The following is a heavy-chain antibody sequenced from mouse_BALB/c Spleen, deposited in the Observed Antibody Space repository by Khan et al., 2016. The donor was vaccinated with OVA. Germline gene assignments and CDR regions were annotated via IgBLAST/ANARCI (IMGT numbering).Heavy chain of an antibody. J-gene: IGHJ3*01. CDR2: IWSGGNT. D-gene: IGHD2-14*01. Sequence: VQLQQSGPGLVQPSQSLSITCTVSGFSLTTYGVHWVRQSPGKGLEWLGLIWSGGNTDYNAAFISRLSITKDTSKSQVFFKMNSLQADDTARYYCARNSYMYDFTYWGQGTLGTVSA. CDR3: ARNSYMYDFTY. V-gene: IGHV2-2*01. CDR1: GFSLTTYG.